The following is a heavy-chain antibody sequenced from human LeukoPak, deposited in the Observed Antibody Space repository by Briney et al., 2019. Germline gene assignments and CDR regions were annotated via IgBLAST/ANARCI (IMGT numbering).Heavy chain of an antibody. CDR3: ARASYAAYYYDSSGYYPY. V-gene: IGHV4-34*01. J-gene: IGHJ4*02. D-gene: IGHD3-22*01. CDR1: GGSFSGYY. CDR2: INHSGST. Sequence: SETLSLTCAVYGGSFSGYYWSWIRQPPGKGLEWIGEINHSGSTNYNPSLKSRVTISVDTSKNQFSLKLSSVTAADTAVYYCARASYAAYYYDSSGYYPYWGQGTLVTVFS.